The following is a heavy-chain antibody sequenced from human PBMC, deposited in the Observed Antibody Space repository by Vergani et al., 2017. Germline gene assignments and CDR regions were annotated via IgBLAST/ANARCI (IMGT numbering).Heavy chain of an antibody. CDR2: IIPIFGTA. CDR1: GGTFSSYA. D-gene: IGHD5-18*01. J-gene: IGHJ4*02. V-gene: IGHV1-69*13. CDR3: ARDSVDTAMVKAKGSFDY. Sequence: QVQLVQSGAEVKKPGSSVKVSCKASGGTFSSYAISWVRQAPGQGLEWMGRIIPIFGTANYAQKFQGRVTITADESTSTAYMELSSLRSEDTDVYYCARDSVDTAMVKAKGSFDYWGQGTLVTVSS.